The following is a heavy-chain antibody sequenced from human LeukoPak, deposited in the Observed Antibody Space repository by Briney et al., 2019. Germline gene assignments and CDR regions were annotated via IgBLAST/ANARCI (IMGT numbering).Heavy chain of an antibody. D-gene: IGHD3-22*01. Sequence: GGSLRLSCVASGFTFSIYAISWVRQAPRKGLEWVSSITSSGETTFYAGSVKGQFTISRDNSKNTMYLQMNSLRAEDTAVYYCARDRPNYYGSNGHYYRRDGDYWGQGTLVTVSS. V-gene: IGHV3-23*01. CDR3: ARDRPNYYGSNGHYYRRDGDY. J-gene: IGHJ4*02. CDR2: ITSSGETT. CDR1: GFTFSIYA.